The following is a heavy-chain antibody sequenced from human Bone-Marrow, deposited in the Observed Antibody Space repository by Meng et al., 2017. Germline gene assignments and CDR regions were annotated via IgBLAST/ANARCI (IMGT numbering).Heavy chain of an antibody. V-gene: IGHV1-18*01. CDR2: INTYNGKT. Sequence: QGQAVQTGAEVKKPGASVKVSCEASGYTLSSDGFSWVRQAPGQGLEWLGWINTYNGKTDYAQKFQGRITMTTDTFTSTAYMELRNLRSDDTAVYYCATRGNPYLNCWGQGTLVTVSS. CDR3: ATRGNPYLNC. CDR1: GYTLSSDG. J-gene: IGHJ4*02.